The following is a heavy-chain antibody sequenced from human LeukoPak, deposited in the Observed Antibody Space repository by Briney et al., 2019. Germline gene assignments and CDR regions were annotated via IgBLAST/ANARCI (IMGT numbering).Heavy chain of an antibody. Sequence: GASLKLSCKASGYTFTVHYLHWLRQAPGQGLEWMGWIKPDSGATNFAHNFQGRVTMTSDTSINTAYMELSSLTSDDTAVYYCDRDHDYGPDYWGQGTLVTVSA. D-gene: IGHD4/OR15-4a*01. CDR3: DRDHDYGPDY. J-gene: IGHJ4*02. V-gene: IGHV1-2*02. CDR2: IKPDSGAT. CDR1: GYTFTVHY.